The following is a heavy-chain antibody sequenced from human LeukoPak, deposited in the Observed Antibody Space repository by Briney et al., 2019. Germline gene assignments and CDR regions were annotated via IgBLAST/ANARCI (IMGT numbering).Heavy chain of an antibody. CDR3: ARDVKDATLDPYDAFDI. Sequence: PSETLSLTCTVSGGSISSSYYYWGWIRQPPGKGLEWIGSIYYSGSTYYNPSLKSRVTISVDTSKNQFSLKLSSVTAADTAVYYCARDVKDATLDPYDAFDIWGQGTMVTVSS. D-gene: IGHD2-15*01. J-gene: IGHJ3*02. V-gene: IGHV4-39*07. CDR2: IYYSGST. CDR1: GGSISSSYYY.